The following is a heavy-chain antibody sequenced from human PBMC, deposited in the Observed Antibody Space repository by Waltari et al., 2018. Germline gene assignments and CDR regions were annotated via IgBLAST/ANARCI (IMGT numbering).Heavy chain of an antibody. V-gene: IGHV3-23*01. D-gene: IGHD3-9*01. CDR1: GFTFSDHA. CDR2: ITGSGDRT. CDR3: AKDWRRSLEYLDWLLFALDD. J-gene: IGHJ4*02. Sequence: EVQLLESGGGLVQPGGSLRLSCAASGFTFSDHAMSWVRQAQGRGLEVVSAITGSGDRTYYAESLKGRFTVSRDKSKSTLYLQMNSLTAEDTAVYYCAKDWRRSLEYLDWLLFALDDWGQGTLVTVSS.